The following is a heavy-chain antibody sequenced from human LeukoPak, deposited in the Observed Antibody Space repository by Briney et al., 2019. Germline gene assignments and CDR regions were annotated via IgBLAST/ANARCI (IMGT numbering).Heavy chain of an antibody. V-gene: IGHV4-39*01. CDR3: ARRVYYYDSSGPWGYYFDY. Sequence: SETPSLTCTVSGGSISSSSYYWGWIRQPPGKGLEWIGSIYYSGSTYYNPSLKSRVTISVDTSKNQFSLKLSSVTAAETAVYYCARRVYYYDSSGPWGYYFDYWGQGTLVTVSS. J-gene: IGHJ4*02. D-gene: IGHD3-22*01. CDR2: IYYSGST. CDR1: GGSISSSSYY.